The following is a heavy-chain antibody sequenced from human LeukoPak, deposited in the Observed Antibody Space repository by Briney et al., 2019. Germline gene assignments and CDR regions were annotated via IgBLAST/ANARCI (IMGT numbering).Heavy chain of an antibody. CDR3: ARDRMVQFDY. Sequence: GGSLRLSCAASGFTFSSYSMNWVRQAPGKGLEWVSYISSSSTIYYADSVKGRFTISRDNAKNSLYLQMNSLRDEDTAVYYCARDRMVQFDYWGQGTLVTVSS. CDR1: GFTFSSYS. CDR2: ISSSSTI. J-gene: IGHJ4*02. V-gene: IGHV3-48*02. D-gene: IGHD2-8*01.